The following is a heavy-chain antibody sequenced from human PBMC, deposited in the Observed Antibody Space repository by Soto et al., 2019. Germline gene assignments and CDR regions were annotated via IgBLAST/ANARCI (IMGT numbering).Heavy chain of an antibody. CDR2: INHSGST. D-gene: IGHD3-10*01. J-gene: IGHJ6*03. Sequence: SETLSLTCAVYGGSFSGYYWSWIRQPPGKGLEWIGEINHSGSTNYNPSLKSRVTISVDTSKNQFSLKLSSVTAADTAVYYCARGHGSGSYYNYYYYMDVWGKGTTVTVSS. V-gene: IGHV4-34*01. CDR3: ARGHGSGSYYNYYYYMDV. CDR1: GGSFSGYY.